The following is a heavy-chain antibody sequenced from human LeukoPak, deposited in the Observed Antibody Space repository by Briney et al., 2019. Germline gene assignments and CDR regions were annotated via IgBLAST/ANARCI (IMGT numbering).Heavy chain of an antibody. CDR2: ISRSSSYI. J-gene: IGHJ6*02. D-gene: IGHD5-18*01. CDR1: GFSFSSFS. V-gene: IGHV3-21*01. Sequence: PGGSLRLSCAASGFSFSSFSMTWVRQAPGKGLEWVSSISRSSSYIYYADSVKGRFTISRDNAKNSLYLQMNSPRAEDTAVYYCASFDTAMAPPLYYYGMDVWGQGTTVTVSS. CDR3: ASFDTAMAPPLYYYGMDV.